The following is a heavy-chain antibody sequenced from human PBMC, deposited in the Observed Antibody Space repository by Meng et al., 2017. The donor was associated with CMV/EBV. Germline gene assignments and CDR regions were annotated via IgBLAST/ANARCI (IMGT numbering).Heavy chain of an antibody. V-gene: IGHV1-8*03. CDR2: MNPNSGNT. J-gene: IGHJ6*02. CDR1: GYTFTSYD. D-gene: IGHD3-3*01. CDR3: ARGRYGGFDFWSGFVYYYYYGMDV. Sequence: ASVNVSCKASGYTFTSYDINWVRQATGQGLEWMGWMNPNSGNTGYAQKFQGRVTITRNTSISTAYMELSSLRSEDTAVYYCARGRYGGFDFWSGFVYYYYYGMDVWGQGTTVTVSS.